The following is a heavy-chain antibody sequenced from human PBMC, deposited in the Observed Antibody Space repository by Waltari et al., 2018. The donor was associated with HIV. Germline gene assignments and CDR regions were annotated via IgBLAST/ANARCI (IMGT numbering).Heavy chain of an antibody. V-gene: IGHV4-39*01. J-gene: IGHJ4*02. Sequence: HLQMPESGPGVVRPSETLSLTCSVSGGPVTSNLPHWGWIRQSPKIGLEWNGSLYYGGNTYHNPSLRSRVAISADRSTNQFSLRLTSVSVADSAIYYCVRRVAEDYGSGRVDSWGQGILVVVSS. CDR1: GGPVTSNLPH. CDR3: VRRVAEDYGSGRVDS. CDR2: LYYGGNT. D-gene: IGHD4-17*01.